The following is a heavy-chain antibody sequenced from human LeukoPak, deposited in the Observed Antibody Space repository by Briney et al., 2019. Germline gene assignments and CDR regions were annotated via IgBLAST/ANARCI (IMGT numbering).Heavy chain of an antibody. CDR2: IDPSDSYT. J-gene: IGHJ6*02. V-gene: IGHV5-10-1*01. CDR1: GYSFTSYW. CDR3: ARDSTLGQQLPVGYYYYGMDV. Sequence: GESLRISCKGSGYSFTSYWISWVRQMPGRGLEWMGRIDPSDSYTNYSPSFQGHVTISADKSISTAYLQWSSLKASDTAMYYCARDSTLGQQLPVGYYYYGMDVWGQGTTVTVSS. D-gene: IGHD6-13*01.